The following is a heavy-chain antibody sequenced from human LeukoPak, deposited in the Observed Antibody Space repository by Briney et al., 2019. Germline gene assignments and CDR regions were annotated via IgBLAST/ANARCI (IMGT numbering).Heavy chain of an antibody. CDR3: ARHRDSSGYSFDY. Sequence: GGSLRLSCAASGFTVSSNYMNWVRQAPGKGLEWVSVIYSGGSTYYADSVKGRFTISRDNSKNTLYLQMNSLRAEDTAVYYCARHRDSSGYSFDYWGQGTLVTVSS. D-gene: IGHD3-22*01. CDR2: IYSGGST. J-gene: IGHJ4*02. V-gene: IGHV3-66*04. CDR1: GFTVSSNY.